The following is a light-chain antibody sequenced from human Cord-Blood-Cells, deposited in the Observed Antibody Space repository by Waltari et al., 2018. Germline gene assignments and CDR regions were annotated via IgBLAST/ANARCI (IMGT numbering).Light chain of an antibody. CDR1: SSDVGGYNY. V-gene: IGLV2-8*01. J-gene: IGLJ3*02. CDR2: EVS. CDR3: SSYAGSNNWV. Sequence: QSALTQPPSASGSPGQSVTISCTGTSSDVGGYNYVSWYQQHPGKAPKLMIYEVSKRPSAVPDGFSGYKSGNTASLTVSGLQAEDEADEYCSSYAGSNNWVFGGGTKLTVL.